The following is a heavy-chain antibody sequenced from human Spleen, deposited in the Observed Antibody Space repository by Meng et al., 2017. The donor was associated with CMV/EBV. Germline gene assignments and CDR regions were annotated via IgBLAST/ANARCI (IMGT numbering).Heavy chain of an antibody. D-gene: IGHD1-26*01. CDR3: ARMSLIVGTIHDAFDI. CDR2: SYYTGSS. V-gene: IGHV4-61*08. J-gene: IGHJ3*02. Sequence: GSLRLSCTVSGGSVNSGVYSWSWIRQPPGKELEWIGHSYYTGSSNYNPSLKSRVTISVDTSKNQFSLKLTSVTAADTAVYYCARMSLIVGTIHDAFDIWGQGTMVTVSS. CDR1: GGSVNSGVYS.